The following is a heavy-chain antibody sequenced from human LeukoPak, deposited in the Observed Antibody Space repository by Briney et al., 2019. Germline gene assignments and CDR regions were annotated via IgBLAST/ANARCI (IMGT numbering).Heavy chain of an antibody. CDR1: GFTFSSYS. CDR3: AKIRGSGWYGPIDY. Sequence: GGSLRLSCAASGFTFSSYSMNWVRQAPGKGLEWVSSISSSSSYIYYADSVKGRFTISRDNAKNSLYLQMNSLRAEDTAVYYCAKIRGSGWYGPIDYWGQGTLVTVSS. D-gene: IGHD6-19*01. J-gene: IGHJ4*02. V-gene: IGHV3-21*01. CDR2: ISSSSSYI.